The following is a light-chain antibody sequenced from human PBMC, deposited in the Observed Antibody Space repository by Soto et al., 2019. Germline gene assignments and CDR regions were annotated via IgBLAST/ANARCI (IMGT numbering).Light chain of an antibody. Sequence: EIVMTQSPATLSVSPGERATLSCRASQSVSSNLAWYQQKPGQAPRLLIYGASTRATGIPARFSGSGSGTEFTLTISNLQSEDFAIYYCQQYNNWPRGTFGQGTKVDI. J-gene: IGKJ1*01. CDR1: QSVSSN. V-gene: IGKV3-15*01. CDR3: QQYNNWPRGT. CDR2: GAS.